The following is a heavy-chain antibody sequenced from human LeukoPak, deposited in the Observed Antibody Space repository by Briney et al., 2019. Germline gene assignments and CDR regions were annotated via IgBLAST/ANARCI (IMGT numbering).Heavy chain of an antibody. CDR3: VRDVDGNLDY. V-gene: IGHV3-7*01. J-gene: IGHJ4*02. CDR1: GFTFTTFW. CDR2: MKQDGSAK. D-gene: IGHD1-14*01. Sequence: PGGSLTLSCVASGFTFTTFWMAWVRQAPGKGLEWVANMKQDGSAKHYVDSVKGRFTISRDNAKNSLYLQMNSRRVEDTAVYYCVRDVDGNLDYWGQGTLVTVSS.